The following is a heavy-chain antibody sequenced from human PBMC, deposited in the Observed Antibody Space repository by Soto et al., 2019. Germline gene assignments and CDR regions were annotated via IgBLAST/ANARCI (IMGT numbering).Heavy chain of an antibody. D-gene: IGHD3-10*01. J-gene: IGHJ4*02. Sequence: GGSLRLSCAASGFTFSDHYMDWVRQAPGKGLEWVGRTRNKANSYTTEYAASVKGRFTISRDASKNSLYLQMNSLRAEDTALYYCANSRVSMVRGLIIIPNYWGQGTLVTVSS. V-gene: IGHV3-72*01. CDR2: TRNKANSYTT. CDR3: ANSRVSMVRGLIIIPNY. CDR1: GFTFSDHY.